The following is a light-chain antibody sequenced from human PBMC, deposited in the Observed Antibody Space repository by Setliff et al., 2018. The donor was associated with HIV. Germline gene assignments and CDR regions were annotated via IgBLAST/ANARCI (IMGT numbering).Light chain of an antibody. V-gene: IGLV2-11*01. CDR2: NVN. Sequence: QSALIQPPSVSGSPGQSVTISCTGTSSDVGSYDYVSWYQQHPGTVPKPMIYNVNTRPSGVPDRFSGSKSGNTASLTISGLQAEDEADYYCCSNAARPTFYVFGSGTKVTVL. CDR3: CSNAARPTFYV. CDR1: SSDVGSYDY. J-gene: IGLJ1*01.